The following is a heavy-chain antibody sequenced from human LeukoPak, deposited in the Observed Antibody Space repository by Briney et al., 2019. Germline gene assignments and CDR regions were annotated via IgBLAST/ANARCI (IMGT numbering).Heavy chain of an antibody. Sequence: SETLSLTCTVSGGSISSGSYYWRWIRQPAGKGLEWIARIYTSGSTNYNPSLKSRVTISVDTSKNQFSLKLSSVTAADTAVYYCARGWDSSGWEYNWFDPWGQGTLVTVSS. CDR1: GGSISSGSYY. CDR3: ARGWDSSGWEYNWFDP. D-gene: IGHD6-19*01. V-gene: IGHV4-61*02. J-gene: IGHJ5*02. CDR2: IYTSGST.